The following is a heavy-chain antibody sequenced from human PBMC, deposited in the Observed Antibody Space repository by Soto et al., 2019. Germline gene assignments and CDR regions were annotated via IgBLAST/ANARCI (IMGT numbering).Heavy chain of an antibody. Sequence: GGSLRLSCAASGSIFGGYGMHWVRQAPGKGLEWVAGIRFDGSNENYADSVKGRFTISRDNSKNTLYLQMNSLRAEDTAVYYCAKDRTPDTHYDFWSGYYTSFDYWGQGTLVTVSS. CDR1: GSIFGGYG. CDR2: IRFDGSNE. D-gene: IGHD3-3*01. V-gene: IGHV3-30*02. J-gene: IGHJ4*02. CDR3: AKDRTPDTHYDFWSGYYTSFDY.